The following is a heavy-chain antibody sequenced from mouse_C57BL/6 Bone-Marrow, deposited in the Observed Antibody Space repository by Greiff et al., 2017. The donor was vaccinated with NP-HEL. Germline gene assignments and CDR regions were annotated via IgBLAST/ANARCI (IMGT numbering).Heavy chain of an antibody. D-gene: IGHD2-4*01. CDR3: ARRAYDYDRKCNYAMDY. J-gene: IGHJ4*01. Sequence: EVKLVESGGGLVQPGGSLKLSCAASGFTFSDYGMAWVRQAPRKGPAWVAFISNLAYSIYYADTVTGRFTISRENAKNTLYLEMSSLRSEDTAMYYCARRAYDYDRKCNYAMDYWGQGTSVTVSS. V-gene: IGHV5-15*01. CDR2: ISNLAYSI. CDR1: GFTFSDYG.